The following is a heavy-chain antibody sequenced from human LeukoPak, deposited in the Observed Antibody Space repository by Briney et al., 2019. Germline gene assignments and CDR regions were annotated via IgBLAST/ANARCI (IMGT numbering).Heavy chain of an antibody. CDR3: AREGYCSSTSCYGWFDP. CDR2: INPNGGDT. CDR1: GYTFTGYY. D-gene: IGHD2-2*01. Sequence: ASVKVSCKASGYTFTGYYMHWVRQAPGQGLQWMGWINPNGGDTNYAQKFQGRVTMTRDTSISTAYMELSRLRSDDTAVYYCAREGYCSSTSCYGWFDPWGQGTLVTVSS. V-gene: IGHV1-2*02. J-gene: IGHJ5*02.